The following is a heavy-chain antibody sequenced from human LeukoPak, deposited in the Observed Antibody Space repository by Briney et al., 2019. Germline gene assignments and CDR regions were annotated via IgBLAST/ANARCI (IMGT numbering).Heavy chain of an antibody. CDR1: GFTFSSYG. D-gene: IGHD3-16*01. J-gene: IGHJ4*02. Sequence: PGRSLRLSCAASGFTFSSYGMHWVRQAPGKGLEWVAVISYDGSNKYYADSVKGRFTISRDNAKNSLYLQMNSLRAEDTALYYCASGRQLGYWGQGTLVTVSS. CDR3: ASGRQLGY. CDR2: ISYDGSNK. V-gene: IGHV3-30*03.